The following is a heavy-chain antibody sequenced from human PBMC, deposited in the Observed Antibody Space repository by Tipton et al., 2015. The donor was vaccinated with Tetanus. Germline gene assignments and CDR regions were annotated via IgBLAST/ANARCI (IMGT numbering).Heavy chain of an antibody. D-gene: IGHD3-10*01. Sequence: RSLRLSCTASGFTFGDYAMSWFRQAPGKGLEWVGFIRSKAYGGTTEYAASVKGRFTISRDDSKSIAYLQMNSLKTEDTAVYYAMVRGVDGNFDYWGQGTLVTVSS. CDR1: GFTFGDYA. CDR3: MVRGVDGNFDY. J-gene: IGHJ4*02. CDR2: IRSKAYGGTT. V-gene: IGHV3-49*03.